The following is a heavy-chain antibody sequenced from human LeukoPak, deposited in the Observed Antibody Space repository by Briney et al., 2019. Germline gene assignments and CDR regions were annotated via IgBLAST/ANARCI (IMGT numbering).Heavy chain of an antibody. Sequence: PSETLSLTCAVYGGSFSGYYWSWIRQPPGKGLEWIGEINHSGSTNYNPSLKSRVTISVDTSKNQFSLKLSSVTAADTAVYYCARGNSYYYDCSGSYYWFDPWGQGTLVTVSS. J-gene: IGHJ5*02. V-gene: IGHV4-34*01. CDR2: INHSGST. CDR1: GGSFSGYY. CDR3: ARGNSYYYDCSGSYYWFDP. D-gene: IGHD3-22*01.